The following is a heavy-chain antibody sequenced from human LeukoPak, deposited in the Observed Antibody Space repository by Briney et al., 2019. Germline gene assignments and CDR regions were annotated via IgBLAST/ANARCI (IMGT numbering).Heavy chain of an antibody. CDR3: ARGPSSRDNWNYSPYYYYGMDV. V-gene: IGHV3-30-3*01. D-gene: IGHD1-7*01. Sequence: GGSLRLSCAASGFTFSSCAMSWVRQAPGKGLEWVAVISYDGSNKYYADSVKGRFTISRDNSKNTLYLQMNSLRAEDTAVYYCARGPSSRDNWNYSPYYYYGMDVWGQGTTVTVSS. CDR2: ISYDGSNK. J-gene: IGHJ6*02. CDR1: GFTFSSCA.